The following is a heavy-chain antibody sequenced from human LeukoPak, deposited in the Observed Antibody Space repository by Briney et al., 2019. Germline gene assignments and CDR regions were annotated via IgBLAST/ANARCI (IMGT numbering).Heavy chain of an antibody. CDR1: GGSISSYY. CDR2: IYYSGST. D-gene: IGHD1-14*01. J-gene: IGHJ3*02. CDR3: ARDDESDDHADFHI. V-gene: IGHV4-59*01. Sequence: SETLSLTCTVSGGSISSYYWSWIRQPPGKGLEWIGYIYYSGSTNYNPSLKSRVTISIDTPNQFSLKLNSVTAADTAIYYCARDDESDDHADFHIWGQGTMVTVSS.